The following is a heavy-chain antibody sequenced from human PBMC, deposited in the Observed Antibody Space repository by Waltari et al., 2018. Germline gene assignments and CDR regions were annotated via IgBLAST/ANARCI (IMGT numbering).Heavy chain of an antibody. CDR1: GDSMGTTDW. CDR3: ARDRGKGIYLDS. V-gene: IGHV4-4*02. J-gene: IGHJ4*02. CDR2: VHRSERT. Sequence: QLQLRQSGPGLVKPSESLSLTCAVSGDSMGTTDWWSWVRQAPGKGLGGIGQVHRSERTNYHPSFASRVTHSVDTSNHQFSLKVPFPTAADTAMYYCARDRGKGIYLDSWGQGTLVTVSP. D-gene: IGHD2-15*01.